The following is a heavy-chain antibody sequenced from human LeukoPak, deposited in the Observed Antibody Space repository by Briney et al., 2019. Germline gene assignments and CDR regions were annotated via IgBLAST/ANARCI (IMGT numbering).Heavy chain of an antibody. D-gene: IGHD2-2*01. Sequence: GASVKVSCKASGYTSTSNYMHWVRQAPGQGLEWMGIINPSAGSTSYAQKFHGRVTMTRDTSTSTVYMELSSLRSEDTAVYFCARESSSTSCPYWGQGTLVTVSS. CDR3: ARESSSTSCPY. V-gene: IGHV1-46*01. J-gene: IGHJ4*02. CDR2: INPSAGST. CDR1: GYTSTSNY.